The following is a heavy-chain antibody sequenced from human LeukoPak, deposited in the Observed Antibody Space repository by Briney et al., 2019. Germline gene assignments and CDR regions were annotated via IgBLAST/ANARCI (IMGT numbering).Heavy chain of an antibody. CDR3: AKPKYYYDSSVFDY. CDR1: GFTFSNYA. Sequence: GGSLRLSCAASGFTFSNYAMTWVRQAPGKGLEWVSGISGSGGSTYYADSVKGRFTISRDNSKNTLYLQMNSLRAEDTAVYYCAKPKYYYDSSVFDYWGQGTLVTVSS. V-gene: IGHV3-23*01. J-gene: IGHJ4*02. D-gene: IGHD3-22*01. CDR2: ISGSGGST.